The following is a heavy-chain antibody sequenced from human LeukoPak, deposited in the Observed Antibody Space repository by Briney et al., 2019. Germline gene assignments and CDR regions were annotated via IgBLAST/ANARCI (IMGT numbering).Heavy chain of an antibody. CDR2: IYHSGST. CDR3: AARLTGDRYYYYYGMDV. D-gene: IGHD7-27*01. Sequence: SETLSLTCAVSGGSISSGGYSWSWIRQPPGKSLEWIGYIYHSGSTYYNPSLKSRVTISVDRSKNQFSLKLSSVTAADTAVYYCAARLTGDRYYYYYGMDVWGQGTTVTVSS. J-gene: IGHJ6*02. CDR1: GGSISSGGYS. V-gene: IGHV4-30-2*01.